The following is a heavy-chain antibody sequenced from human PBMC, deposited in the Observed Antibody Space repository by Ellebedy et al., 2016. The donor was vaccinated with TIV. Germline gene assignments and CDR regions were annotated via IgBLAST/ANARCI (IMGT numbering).Heavy chain of an antibody. CDR3: ATGFYHYGAFNI. D-gene: IGHD5-12*01. V-gene: IGHV3-74*01. Sequence: GESLKISXAASGFFFSDYWMHWVRQTPGKGLMWVSRIKGVGNYIAYADSVKGRFTVSRDNAKNTLSLQMNNLRAEDTAVYYCATGFYHYGAFNIWGQGTMVTVSS. CDR1: GFFFSDYW. J-gene: IGHJ3*02. CDR2: IKGVGNYI.